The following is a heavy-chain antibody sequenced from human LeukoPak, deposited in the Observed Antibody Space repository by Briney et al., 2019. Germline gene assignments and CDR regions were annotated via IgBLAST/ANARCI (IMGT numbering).Heavy chain of an antibody. CDR2: ISCSSRAI. CDR3: ARARYHFDF. D-gene: IGHD2-2*02. V-gene: IGHV3-48*03. CDR1: GFRFSNYE. Sequence: GGSLTLSCGASGFRFSNYEMNWVRQAPGKGLEWVSYISCSSRAIFYADYVKGRFTISRDNAKNSMFLQMSSLRAEDTAVYYCARARYHFDFWGQGTLVTVSS. J-gene: IGHJ4*02.